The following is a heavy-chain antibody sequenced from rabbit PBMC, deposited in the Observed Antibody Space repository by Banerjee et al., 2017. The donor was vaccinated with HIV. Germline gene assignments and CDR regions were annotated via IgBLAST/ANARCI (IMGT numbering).Heavy chain of an antibody. Sequence: QSLEESGGDLVKPGASLTLTCTASGFDFSSSSDGMCWVRQAPGKGLEWIACIDAGSSGSTYYATWAKGRFTISKTSSTTVTLQMTSLTAADTATYFCARDDVDGNGWNFKLWGPGTLVTVS. CDR1: GFDFSSSSD. J-gene: IGHJ4*01. CDR3: ARDDVDGNGWNFKL. V-gene: IGHV1S40*01. CDR2: IDAGSSGST. D-gene: IGHD6-1*01.